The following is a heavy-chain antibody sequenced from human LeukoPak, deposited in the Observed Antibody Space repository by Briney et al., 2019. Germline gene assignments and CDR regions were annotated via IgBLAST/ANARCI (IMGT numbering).Heavy chain of an antibody. V-gene: IGHV3-30*18. CDR1: GFTFSGYA. D-gene: IGHD2-15*01. CDR2: ISYDGSNK. J-gene: IGHJ6*02. CDR3: ANPHNQPNYCNGGSCYYYYYGMDA. Sequence: GRSLRLSCAASGFTFSGYAIHWVRQAPGKGLEWVAVISYDGSNKYYADSVKGRFTISRDNSKNALYMLMNSLRADDAAVYYCANPHNQPNYCNGGSCYYYYYGMDAWGQGTTVTVSS.